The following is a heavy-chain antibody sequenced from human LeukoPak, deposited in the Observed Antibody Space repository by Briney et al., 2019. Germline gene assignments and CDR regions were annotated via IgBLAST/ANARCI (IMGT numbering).Heavy chain of an antibody. J-gene: IGHJ5*02. CDR2: ISAYNGNT. D-gene: IGHD1-26*01. V-gene: IGHV1-18*01. Sequence: GASVKVSCKASGYTFTSYGISWVRQAPGQGLEWMGWISAYNGNTNYAQKLQGRVTMTTDTSTSIAYMELRSLRSDDTAVYYCARVRGARANTRKSDWFDPWGQGTLVTVSS. CDR1: GYTFTSYG. CDR3: ARVRGARANTRKSDWFDP.